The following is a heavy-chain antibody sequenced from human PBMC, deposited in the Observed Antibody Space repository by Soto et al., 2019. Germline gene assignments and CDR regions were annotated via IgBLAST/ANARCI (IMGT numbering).Heavy chain of an antibody. CDR3: ASWLKTSGWHVLREGSFYY. CDR2: IEQDGSAK. V-gene: IGHV3-7*01. Sequence: EVQLVESGGGLVQPGGSLRLSCAASGFTFSSYWMTWVRQAPGKGLEWVANIEQDGSAKYYVDSVKGRFTNSRDNATTELYMQMNSMGAEDTAVYYCASWLKTSGWHVLREGSFYYWGQGTLVTVSS. J-gene: IGHJ4*02. CDR1: GFTFSSYW. D-gene: IGHD6-19*01.